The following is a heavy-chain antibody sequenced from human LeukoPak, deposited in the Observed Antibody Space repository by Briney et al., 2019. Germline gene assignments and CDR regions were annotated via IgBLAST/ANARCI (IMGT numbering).Heavy chain of an antibody. D-gene: IGHD3-22*01. J-gene: IGHJ4*02. V-gene: IGHV3-23*01. CDR3: AKDQVWIVVGSFDY. CDR1: GFTFSSYA. Sequence: GGSLRLSCAASGFTFSSYAMSWVRQAPGKGLEWVSGISGSGGSTYYADSVKGRFTISRDNSKNMLYLQMTSLRAEDTAVYYCAKDQVWIVVGSFDYWGQGTLVTVSS. CDR2: ISGSGGST.